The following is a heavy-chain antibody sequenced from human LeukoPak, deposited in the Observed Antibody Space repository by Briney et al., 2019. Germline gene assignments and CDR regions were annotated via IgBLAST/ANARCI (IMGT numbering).Heavy chain of an antibody. D-gene: IGHD3-10*01. V-gene: IGHV4-59*03. CDR1: DGSITTYY. J-gene: IGHJ5*02. CDR3: AADRQEGGSGSYWFDP. Sequence: SETLSLTCTVSDGSITTYYWSWIRQSTGKGLEWIGNVYYSGSTTYNPSLTNRVTISVDTSKNQFSLKLTSVTAADTAIYYCAADRQEGGSGSYWFDPWGQGTLVTVAS. CDR2: VYYSGST.